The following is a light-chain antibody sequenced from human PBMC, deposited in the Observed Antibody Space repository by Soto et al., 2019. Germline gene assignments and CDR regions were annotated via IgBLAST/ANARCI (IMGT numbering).Light chain of an antibody. Sequence: TVMTQTPLSLSVTPGQPASISCKASQSLLHSDEKTYLYWYLQKPGQPPQLLMYEVSNRFPGVPDRFSGSGSETDFTLEISRLEAEDVRVYYCMLSILLLITFAQGGLLEIK. CDR1: QSLLHSDEKTY. CDR3: MLSILLLIT. V-gene: IGKV2D-29*01. CDR2: EVS. J-gene: IGKJ5*01.